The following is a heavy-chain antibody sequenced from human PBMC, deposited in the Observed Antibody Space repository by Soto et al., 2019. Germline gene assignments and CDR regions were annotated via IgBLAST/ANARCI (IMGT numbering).Heavy chain of an antibody. Sequence: QVQLVESGGDLVKPGGSLRLSCAASGFTFSDYYMSWIRQTPGKGLEWVSYLTQSGHATVYADSVRGRFTISRDNNKNSLYLQMNSLRVEDTGVYYCARAIRGYQSYGRYLGQGTLVTVSS. J-gene: IGHJ4*02. CDR2: LTQSGHAT. V-gene: IGHV3-11*04. D-gene: IGHD5-12*01. CDR1: GFTFSDYY. CDR3: ARAIRGYQSYGRY.